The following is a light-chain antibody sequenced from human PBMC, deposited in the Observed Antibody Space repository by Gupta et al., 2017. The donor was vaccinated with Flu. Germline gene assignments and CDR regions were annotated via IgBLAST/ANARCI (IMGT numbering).Light chain of an antibody. J-gene: IGLJ3*02. V-gene: IGLV1-40*01. CDR3: QSYDSSRSGSGV. CDR1: SSNIGAGYD. Sequence: QSVLPPPPSVSGAPGQRVTISCTGSSSNIGAGYDVHWYQQLPGTAPKLLIYGNSNRPSGVPDRVSGSKSGTSAALAITGLQAEEEADYYCQSYDSSRSGSGVFGGGTKLTVL. CDR2: GNS.